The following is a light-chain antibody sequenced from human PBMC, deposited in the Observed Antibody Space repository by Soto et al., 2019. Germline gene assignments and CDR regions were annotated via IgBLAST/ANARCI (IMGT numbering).Light chain of an antibody. CDR2: EVY. CDR1: SDDIGSFNL. V-gene: IGLV2-23*02. Sequence: QSALTQPASVSGSPGQSITFSCTGSSDDIGSFNLVSWYQQYPGKAPKLILYEVYHRPLGVSDRFSGSKSGSTASLTISGLQAEDEADYHCCSYAGSRWMFGGGTKLTVL. J-gene: IGLJ3*02. CDR3: CSYAGSRWM.